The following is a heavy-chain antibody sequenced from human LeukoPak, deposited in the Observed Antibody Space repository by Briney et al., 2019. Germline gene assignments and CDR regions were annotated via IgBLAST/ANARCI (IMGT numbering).Heavy chain of an antibody. CDR1: GFTFSTYA. J-gene: IGHJ3*02. Sequence: GGSLRLSCAASGFTFSTYAMSWVRQAPGKGLEWVSTISGSDDSTYYADSVKGRFTISRDNSKNTLYLQMNSLRAEDTAVYYCARVSPEMATIPGAFDIWGQGTMVTVSS. V-gene: IGHV3-23*01. D-gene: IGHD5-24*01. CDR2: ISGSDDST. CDR3: ARVSPEMATIPGAFDI.